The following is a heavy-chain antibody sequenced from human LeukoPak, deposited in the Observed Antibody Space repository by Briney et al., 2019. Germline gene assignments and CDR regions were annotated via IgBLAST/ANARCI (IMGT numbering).Heavy chain of an antibody. J-gene: IGHJ4*02. CDR2: IYYSGST. CDR1: GGSFSGYY. CDR3: ARGEDFERYYLAY. D-gene: IGHD3-9*01. Sequence: SETLSLTCAVYGGSFSGYYWSWIRQPPGKGLEWIGYIYYSGSTNYDPSLKSRVTISVNTSKNQFSLKLSSVTAADTAAYFCARGEDFERYYLAYWGQGTLVTVSS. V-gene: IGHV4-59*01.